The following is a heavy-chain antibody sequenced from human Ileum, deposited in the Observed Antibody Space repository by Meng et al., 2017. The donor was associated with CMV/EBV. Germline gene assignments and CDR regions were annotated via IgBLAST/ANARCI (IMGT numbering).Heavy chain of an antibody. CDR1: GESLSTGDYY. D-gene: IGHD6-19*01. Sequence: QGQPQEAGPGIRKPSPSLSLTCTVSGESLSTGDYYWSWVRQPPGKGPEWIGYIYYSGSTLYNPSLKSPVTISLDKSKNQFSLRLRSVTAADTAVYFCAREGGGWYFDSWGQGTLVTVSS. CDR2: IYYSGST. CDR3: AREGGGWYFDS. V-gene: IGHV4-30-4*01. J-gene: IGHJ4*02.